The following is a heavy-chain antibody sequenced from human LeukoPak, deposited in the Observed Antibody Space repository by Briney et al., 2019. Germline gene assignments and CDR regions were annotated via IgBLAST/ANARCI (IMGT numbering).Heavy chain of an antibody. D-gene: IGHD2/OR15-2a*01. Sequence: SVKVSCKASGGTFSSYVISWVRQAPGQGLEWMGGIIPIFGTANYAQKFQGRVTITADKSTSTAYMELSSLRSEDTAVYYCAKNLNTNYYYMDVWGKGTTVTVSS. CDR2: IIPIFGTA. J-gene: IGHJ6*03. V-gene: IGHV1-69*06. CDR1: GGTFSSYV. CDR3: AKNLNTNYYYMDV.